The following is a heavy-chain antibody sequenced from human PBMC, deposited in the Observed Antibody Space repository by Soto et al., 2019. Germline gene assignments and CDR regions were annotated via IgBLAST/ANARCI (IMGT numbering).Heavy chain of an antibody. V-gene: IGHV4-28*05. D-gene: IGHD1-26*01. CDR1: GYSISSSNW. Sequence: QVQLQESGPGLVKPSDTLSLTCAVSGYSISSSNWWGWIRQPPGKGLEWIGYIYYSGSIYYNPSLKGRVTRSVDTSKNLLPLRRSCGPAVDAAVYYWAVAGGAALRGGGWFPPWGQETLAPVSS. J-gene: IGHJ5*02. CDR3: AVAGGAALRGGGWFPP. CDR2: IYYSGSI.